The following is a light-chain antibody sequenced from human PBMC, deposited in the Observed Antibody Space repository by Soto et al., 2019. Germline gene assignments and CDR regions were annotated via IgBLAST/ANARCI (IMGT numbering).Light chain of an antibody. J-gene: IGKJ1*01. V-gene: IGKV3D-20*02. CDR3: QQRSNSWT. Sequence: ETVLTQSPGTLSLSPGERATLSCRASRSVSSSYLAWYQQKPGQAPRLLIYDASNRATGIPARFSGSGSGTNFSLTISSLEPEDFVVYYCQQRSNSWTFGQGTKVDIK. CDR1: RSVSSSY. CDR2: DAS.